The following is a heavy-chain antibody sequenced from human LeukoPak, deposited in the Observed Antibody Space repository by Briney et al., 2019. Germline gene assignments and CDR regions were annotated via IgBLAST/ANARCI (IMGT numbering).Heavy chain of an antibody. D-gene: IGHD3-22*01. CDR3: ARQPNYYDSSGCYGNWFDP. Sequence: SVTLSLTCTVSGRSISSSSYYWGWICQPPGKGREWIGSIYYCGSTYYNPSLKSRVTISVDTSKNQFSLKLSSVTATDTAVYYCARQPNYYDSSGCYGNWFDPWGQGTLVTVSS. CDR1: GRSISSSSYY. J-gene: IGHJ5*02. CDR2: IYYCGST. V-gene: IGHV4-39*07.